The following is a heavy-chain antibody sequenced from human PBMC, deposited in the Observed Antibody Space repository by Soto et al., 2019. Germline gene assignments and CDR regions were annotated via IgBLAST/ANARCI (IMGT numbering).Heavy chain of an antibody. CDR1: GGSISSYY. V-gene: IGHV4-59*01. Sequence: PSETLSLTCTVSGGSISSYYWSWIRQPPGKGLEWIGYIYYSGSTNYNPSLKSRVTISVDTSKNQFSLKLSSVTAADTAVYYCASDIGVYYDYYGMDVWGQGTTLTVSS. D-gene: IGHD3-10*01. CDR2: IYYSGST. J-gene: IGHJ6*02. CDR3: ASDIGVYYDYYGMDV.